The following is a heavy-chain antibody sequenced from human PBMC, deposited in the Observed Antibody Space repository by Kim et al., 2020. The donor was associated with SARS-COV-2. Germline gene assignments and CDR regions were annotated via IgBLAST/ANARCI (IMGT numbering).Heavy chain of an antibody. CDR2: TNQ. Sequence: TNQYYASSVKGRFAISRDNSKNMLSLQMNSRRAEDTALYYCARDKVGPDYWGQGTLVTVSS. J-gene: IGHJ4*02. V-gene: IGHV3-33*01. D-gene: IGHD2-15*01. CDR3: ARDKVGPDY.